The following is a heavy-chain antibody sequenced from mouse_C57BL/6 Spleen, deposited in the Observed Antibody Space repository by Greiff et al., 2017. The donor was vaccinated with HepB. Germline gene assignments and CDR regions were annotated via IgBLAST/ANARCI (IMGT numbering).Heavy chain of an antibody. CDR2: IYPGDGDT. Sequence: QVQLQQSGPELVKPGASVKISCKASGYAFSSSWLHWVKQRPGKGLEWIGRIYPGDGDTNYNGKFKGKATLTADKSSSTAYMQLSRLTSEDSAVYFCARRHSNYEAWFAYWGQGTLVTVSA. CDR3: ARRHSNYEAWFAY. V-gene: IGHV1-82*01. D-gene: IGHD2-5*01. CDR1: GYAFSSSW. J-gene: IGHJ3*01.